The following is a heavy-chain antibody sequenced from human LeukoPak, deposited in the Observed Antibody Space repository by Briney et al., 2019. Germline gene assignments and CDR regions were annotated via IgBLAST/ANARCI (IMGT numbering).Heavy chain of an antibody. V-gene: IGHV3-30*02. CDR2: IRYDGSNK. CDR3: AKDGGARHSSGYYYYFDY. CDR1: GFTFSSYG. J-gene: IGHJ4*02. D-gene: IGHD3-22*01. Sequence: GGSLRLSCAASGFTFSSYGMHWVRQAPGKGLEWVAFIRYDGSNKYYADSVKGRFTISRDNSKNTLYLQMNSLRAEDTVVYYCAKDGGARHSSGYYYYFDYWGQGTLVTVSS.